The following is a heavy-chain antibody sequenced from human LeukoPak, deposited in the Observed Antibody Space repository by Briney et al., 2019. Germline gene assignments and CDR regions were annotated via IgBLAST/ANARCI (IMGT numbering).Heavy chain of an antibody. V-gene: IGHV3-23*05. D-gene: IGHD3-10*02. CDR1: GFSFSNYA. Sequence: GGSLRLSCAASGFSFSNYAMSWVRQAPGKGLEWVSAIVNSDGATYYADSVKGRFTISRDKSKNTVYLLMNSLRAEDTAVYYCAELGITMIGGVWGKGTTVTISS. J-gene: IGHJ6*04. CDR3: AELGITMIGGV. CDR2: IVNSDGAT.